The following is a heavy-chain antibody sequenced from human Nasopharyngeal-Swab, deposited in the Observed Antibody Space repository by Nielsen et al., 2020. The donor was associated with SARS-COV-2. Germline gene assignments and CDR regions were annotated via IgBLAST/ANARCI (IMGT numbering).Heavy chain of an antibody. CDR2: ISDTGDTT. CDR1: GITFSSYT. Sequence: GGSLRLSCVASGITFSSYTMNWVRQAPGKGLEWVSYISDTGDTTYYADSVKGRFTISRDNAQNSLYLQINSLRAEDTAIYYCATDRDNYGSGTFDYWGQGTLVTVAS. CDR3: ATDRDNYGSGTFDY. J-gene: IGHJ4*02. V-gene: IGHV3-48*04. D-gene: IGHD3-10*01.